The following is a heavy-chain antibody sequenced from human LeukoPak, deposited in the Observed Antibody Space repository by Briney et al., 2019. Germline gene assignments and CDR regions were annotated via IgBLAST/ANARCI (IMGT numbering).Heavy chain of an antibody. D-gene: IGHD3-16*01. V-gene: IGHV3-23*01. Sequence: GGSLRLSCAASGFTFSSYAMSWVRQAPGKGLGWVSGISGSGGSTYYADSVKGRFTVSRDNSKNTLYLQINSLRAEDTAVYYCAKASLGDYVWGSSDYWGQGTLVTVSS. CDR2: ISGSGGST. CDR1: GFTFSSYA. J-gene: IGHJ4*02. CDR3: AKASLGDYVWGSSDY.